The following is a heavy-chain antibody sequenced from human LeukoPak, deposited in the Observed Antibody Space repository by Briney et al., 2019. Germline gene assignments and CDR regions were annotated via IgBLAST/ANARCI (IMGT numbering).Heavy chain of an antibody. J-gene: IGHJ1*01. CDR1: GGSFSGYY. CDR2: INHSGST. V-gene: IGHV4-34*01. D-gene: IGHD6-13*01. CDR3: AREGGAAALQH. Sequence: SETLSLTCAVYGGSFSGYYWSWIRQPPGKGLEWIGEINHSGSTNYNPSLKSRVTISVDTSKDQFSLKLSSVTAADTAVHYCAREGGAAALQHWGQGTLVTVSS.